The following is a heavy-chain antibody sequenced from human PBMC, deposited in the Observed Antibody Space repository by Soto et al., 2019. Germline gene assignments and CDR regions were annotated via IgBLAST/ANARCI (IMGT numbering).Heavy chain of an antibody. CDR3: ARGYRGDYWYYFDY. J-gene: IGHJ4*02. D-gene: IGHD3-22*01. Sequence: QVQLVQSGAEVKKPGASVKVTCKASGYTFTSYDINWVRQATGQGLEWMGWMNPNSGNTGYAQKFQGRVTMTRNTSISTAYMEPSSLRSEDKAVYYCARGYRGDYWYYFDYWGQGTLVTVSS. CDR1: GYTFTSYD. V-gene: IGHV1-8*01. CDR2: MNPNSGNT.